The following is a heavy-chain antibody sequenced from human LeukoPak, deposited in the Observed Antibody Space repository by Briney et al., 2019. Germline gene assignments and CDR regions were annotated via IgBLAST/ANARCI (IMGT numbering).Heavy chain of an antibody. D-gene: IGHD3-22*01. CDR2: IYHSGST. Sequence: SETLSLTCTVSGGSISRSSYYWGWIRQPPGKGLEWIGSIYHSGSTYYNPSLKSRVTISVDTSKNQFSLKLSSVTAADTAVYYCARPIHDSSGYYLEYFQHWGQGTLVTVSS. CDR3: ARPIHDSSGYYLEYFQH. CDR1: GGSISRSSYY. V-gene: IGHV4-39*07. J-gene: IGHJ1*01.